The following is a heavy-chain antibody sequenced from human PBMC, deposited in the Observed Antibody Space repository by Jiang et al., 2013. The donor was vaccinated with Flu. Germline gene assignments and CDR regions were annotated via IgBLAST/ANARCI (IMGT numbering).Heavy chain of an antibody. J-gene: IGHJ4*02. V-gene: IGHV4-34*01. CDR3: AREIYGDYRYFDY. Sequence: YWSWIRQPPGKGLEWIGEINHSGSHQRTTRPSRVESPYRVDTSKNQFSLKLSSVTAADTAVYYCAREIYGDYRYFDYWGQGTLVTVSS. CDR1: Y. D-gene: IGHD4-17*01. CDR2: INHSGSH.